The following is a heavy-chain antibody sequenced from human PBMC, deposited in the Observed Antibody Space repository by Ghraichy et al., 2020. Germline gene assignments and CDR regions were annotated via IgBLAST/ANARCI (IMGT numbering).Heavy chain of an antibody. CDR1: GFTFSSYA. V-gene: IGHV3-23*01. CDR2: ISGSGGST. CDR3: AKVYYGDYYYFDY. Sequence: GESLNISCAASGFTFSSYAMSWVRQAPGKGLEWVSAISGSGGSTYYADSVKGRFTISRDNSKNTLYLQMNSLRAEDTAVYYCAKVYYGDYYYFDYWGQGTLVTVSS. J-gene: IGHJ4*02. D-gene: IGHD4-17*01.